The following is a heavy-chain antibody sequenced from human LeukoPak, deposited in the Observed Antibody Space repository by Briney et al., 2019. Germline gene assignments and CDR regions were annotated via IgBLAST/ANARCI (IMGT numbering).Heavy chain of an antibody. CDR3: AKEGYYYDSSGYLGGFDI. V-gene: IGHV3-30*02. D-gene: IGHD3-22*01. J-gene: IGHJ3*02. CDR1: GFTFSSYS. Sequence: PGGSLRLSCAASGFTFSSYSMNWVRQAPGKGLEWVAFIRYDGSNKYYADSVKGRFTISRDNSKNTLCLQMNSLRAEDTAVYYCAKEGYYYDSSGYLGGFDIWGQGTMVTVSS. CDR2: IRYDGSNK.